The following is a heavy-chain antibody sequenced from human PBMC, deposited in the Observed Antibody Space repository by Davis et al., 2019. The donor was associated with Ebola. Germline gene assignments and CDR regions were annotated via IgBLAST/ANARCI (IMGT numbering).Heavy chain of an antibody. CDR3: ARAGADSSGWYDYSYYYMDV. J-gene: IGHJ6*03. CDR2: ISYDGSNK. V-gene: IGHV3-30-3*01. D-gene: IGHD6-13*01. CDR1: GFTFSSYA. Sequence: GESLKISCAASGFTFSSYAMHWVRQAPGKGLEWVAVISYDGSNKYYADPVKGRFTISRDNSKNTLYLQMNSLRAEDTAVYYCARAGADSSGWYDYSYYYMDVWGKGTTVTVSS.